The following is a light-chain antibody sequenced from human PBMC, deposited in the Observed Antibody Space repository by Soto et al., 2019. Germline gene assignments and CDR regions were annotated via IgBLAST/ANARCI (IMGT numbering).Light chain of an antibody. CDR1: QSVNSNF. Sequence: EIVLTQSPGTLSLSPGERATLSCRTSQSVNSNFLAWYQQKPGQAPRLLVYGSSTRAAGVPDRFSGSGSGPDFTLTISRLEPEGFAVYYCQQYGHSPLLYTFGQGTKLVVK. CDR2: GSS. CDR3: QQYGHSPLLYT. V-gene: IGKV3-20*01. J-gene: IGKJ2*01.